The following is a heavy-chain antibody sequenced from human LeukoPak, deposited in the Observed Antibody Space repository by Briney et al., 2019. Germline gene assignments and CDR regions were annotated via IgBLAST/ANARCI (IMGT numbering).Heavy chain of an antibody. CDR1: GFTFGSYA. J-gene: IGHJ4*02. V-gene: IGHV3-30*18. CDR2: ISKDGTNK. Sequence: GGSLRLSCAASGFTFGSYAMHWVRQAPGKGLQWVAVISKDGTNKYYADSVKGRFTISRDSSKNTLYLQMNSLRTEDTAVYYCAKDGYYSSGTYFDDWGQGTLVTVSS. D-gene: IGHD3-10*01. CDR3: AKDGYYSSGTYFDD.